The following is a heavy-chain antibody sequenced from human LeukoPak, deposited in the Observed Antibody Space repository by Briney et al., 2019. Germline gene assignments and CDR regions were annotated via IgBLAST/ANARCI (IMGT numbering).Heavy chain of an antibody. V-gene: IGHV3-9*01. CDR3: STSRPDRFLDS. CDR1: GFTFNDYD. CDR2: INWNSVHI. J-gene: IGHJ4*02. Sequence: GGSLRLSCTASGFTFNDYDINWVRQVPGKGLEWVSGINWNSVHIVYADSVRGRFTISRDNAKRSVYLQIFSLRPEDTALYYCSTSRPDRFLDSWGQGTLVTVST. D-gene: IGHD1-14*01.